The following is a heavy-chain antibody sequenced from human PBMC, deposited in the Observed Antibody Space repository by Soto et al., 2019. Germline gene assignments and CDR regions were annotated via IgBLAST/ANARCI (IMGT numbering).Heavy chain of an antibody. CDR1: GGSITSSITSYY. CDR2: INYSGII. CDR3: ARWYTSGWYGWFDP. Sequence: PSETLSLTCTVSGGSITSSITSYYWNWIRQPPGKGLEWIGYINYSGIISYNPSLKSRATISVDTSKNQFSLELSSVTAADTAVYYCARWYTSGWYGWFDPWGQGTLVTVSS. J-gene: IGHJ5*02. V-gene: IGHV4-61*05. D-gene: IGHD6-19*01.